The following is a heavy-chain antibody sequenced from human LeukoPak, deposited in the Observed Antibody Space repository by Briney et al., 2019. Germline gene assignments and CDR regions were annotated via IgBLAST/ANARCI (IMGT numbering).Heavy chain of an antibody. CDR2: IYTGGIT. V-gene: IGHV3-53*01. CDR3: ARDDAPAGGGLDY. D-gene: IGHD6-25*01. CDR1: GLMVTSNH. J-gene: IGHJ4*01. Sequence: PGGSLRLSCAATGLMVTSNHMAWVRQAPGKGLEWVSVIYTGGITYYADSVSGRFTIFRDSSKNTLYLQMNNLRVEDTALYYCARDDAPAGGGLDYWGHGPRSPSPQ.